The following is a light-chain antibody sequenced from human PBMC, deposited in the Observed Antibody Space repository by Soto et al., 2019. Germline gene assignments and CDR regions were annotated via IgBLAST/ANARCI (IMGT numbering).Light chain of an antibody. CDR1: ETISTF. J-gene: IGKJ5*01. Sequence: DFQLTQSPSSLSASVGVRVTLTCRASETISTFLNWYQHKPGKAPKLLISASSRLQSGVPSRYSGSGSGTDYTLTIDSLRPEDFASYYCQQSYSASPIAFGPVTRLEIK. CDR2: ASS. CDR3: QQSYSASPIA. V-gene: IGKV1-39*01.